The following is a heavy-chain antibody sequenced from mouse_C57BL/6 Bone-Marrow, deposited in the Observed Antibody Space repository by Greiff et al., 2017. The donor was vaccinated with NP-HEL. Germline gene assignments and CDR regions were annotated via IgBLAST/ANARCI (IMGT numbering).Heavy chain of an antibody. CDR3: PIYDDYDGGGAYAMDY. CDR1: GIDFSRYW. Sequence: DVQLQESGGGLVQPGGSLKLSCAASGIDFSRYWMSWVRRAPGKGLEWIGEINPDSSTINYAPSLKDKFIISRDNATNTLYLQMSKVRSEDTALYYCPIYDDYDGGGAYAMDYWGQGTSVTVSS. CDR2: INPDSSTI. V-gene: IGHV4-1*01. D-gene: IGHD2-4*01. J-gene: IGHJ4*01.